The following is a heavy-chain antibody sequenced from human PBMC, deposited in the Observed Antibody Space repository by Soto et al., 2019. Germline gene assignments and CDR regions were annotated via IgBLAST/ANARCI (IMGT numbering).Heavy chain of an antibody. CDR2: INHSGST. CDR1: GGSFSGYY. V-gene: IGHV4-34*01. J-gene: IGHJ4*02. Sequence: QVQLQQWGAGLLKPSETLSLTCAVYGGSFSGYYWTWIRQPPGTGLEWIGEINHSGSTNYNPSLKSRVTISVDTSKNQFSLKLTSVNEADTAVYYCARDKITGLFDYWGQGTLVTVSS. CDR3: ARDKITGLFDY. D-gene: IGHD2-8*02.